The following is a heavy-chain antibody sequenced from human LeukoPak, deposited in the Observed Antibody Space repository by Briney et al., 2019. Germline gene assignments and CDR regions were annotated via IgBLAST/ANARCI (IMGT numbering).Heavy chain of an antibody. J-gene: IGHJ4*02. D-gene: IGHD5-18*01. CDR3: AKGDSYGYYGDY. V-gene: IGHV3-23*01. Sequence: GGSLRLSCAASGFTFTSYSMNWVRQAPGKGLEWVSTISGSGGSTYYADSVKGRFTISRDNSKNTLYLQMNSLRAEDTAVYYCAKGDSYGYYGDYWGQGTLVTVSS. CDR1: GFTFTSYS. CDR2: ISGSGGST.